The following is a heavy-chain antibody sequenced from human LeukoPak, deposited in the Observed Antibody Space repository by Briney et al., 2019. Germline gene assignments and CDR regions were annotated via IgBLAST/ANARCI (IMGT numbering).Heavy chain of an antibody. CDR2: ISSSSSYI. Sequence: GGSLRLSCAASGFTFSSYSMNWVRQAPGKGLEWVSSISSSSSYICYADSVKGRFTISRDNAKNSLYLQMNSLRAEDTAVYYCARFQLVEKNWFDPWGQGTLVTVSS. J-gene: IGHJ5*02. V-gene: IGHV3-21*04. CDR1: GFTFSSYS. CDR3: ARFQLVEKNWFDP. D-gene: IGHD6-13*01.